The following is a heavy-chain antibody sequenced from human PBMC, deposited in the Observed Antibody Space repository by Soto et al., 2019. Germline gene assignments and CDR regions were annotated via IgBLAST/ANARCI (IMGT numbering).Heavy chain of an antibody. CDR3: ARDPKAKDIV. Sequence: GGSLRLSCAASGFTFSSYSVNWVRQAPGKGLEWVSSISSSSSYIYYADSVKGRLTISRDNAKNSLYLQMNSLRAEDTAVYYCARDPKAKDIVWGQGTLVTVSS. CDR2: ISSSSSYI. J-gene: IGHJ4*02. D-gene: IGHD2-15*01. CDR1: GFTFSSYS. V-gene: IGHV3-21*01.